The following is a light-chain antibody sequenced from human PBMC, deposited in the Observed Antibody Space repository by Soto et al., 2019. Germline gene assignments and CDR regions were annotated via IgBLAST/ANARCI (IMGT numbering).Light chain of an antibody. CDR2: AAS. J-gene: IGKJ5*01. CDR1: QTVNTY. V-gene: IGKV1-39*01. Sequence: DIHMTQSPSSLSSSIGDRVTITFRASQTVNTYLHWYQQKPGKAPKLLIYAASNLQSGVPSRFSGSGSGTDYTLTISSLQPEDFATYYCQQSYRTPTFGQGTRLEIK. CDR3: QQSYRTPT.